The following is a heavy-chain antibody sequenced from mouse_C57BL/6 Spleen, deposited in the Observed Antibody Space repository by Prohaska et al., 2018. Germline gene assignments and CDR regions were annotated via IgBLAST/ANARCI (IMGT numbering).Heavy chain of an antibody. D-gene: IGHD2-4*01. J-gene: IGHJ4*01. CDR3: ARKGYDYDGDYYAMDY. Sequence: HGKSLEWIGDINPNNGGTIYNQKFKGKATLTVDKSSSTAYMELRSLTSEDTAVYYCARKGYDYDGDYYAMDYWGQGTSVTVSS. CDR2: INPNNGGT. V-gene: IGHV1-18*01.